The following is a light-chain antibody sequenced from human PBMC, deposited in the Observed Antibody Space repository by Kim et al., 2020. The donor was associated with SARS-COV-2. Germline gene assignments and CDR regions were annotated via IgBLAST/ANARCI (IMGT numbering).Light chain of an antibody. CDR2: DNN. CDR3: GTWDSSLSAVV. Sequence: GQKVTISCSGSSSNIGNNYVSWYQHLPGTAPKLLIYDNNKRPSGIPDRVSGSKSGTSATLGITGLQTGDEADYYCGTWDSSLSAVVFGGGTQLTVL. J-gene: IGLJ2*01. V-gene: IGLV1-51*01. CDR1: SSNIGNNY.